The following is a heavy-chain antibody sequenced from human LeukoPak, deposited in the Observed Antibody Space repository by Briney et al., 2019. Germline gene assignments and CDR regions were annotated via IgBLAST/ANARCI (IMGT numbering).Heavy chain of an antibody. Sequence: GSLRLSCVASGFTFSSYGMHWVRQAPGKGLEWVSSISSSSSYIYYADSVKGRFTISRDNAKNSLYLQMNSLRAEDTAVYYCARGRDIVVVPAALYYFDYWGQGTLVTVSS. CDR3: ARGRDIVVVPAALYYFDY. CDR2: ISSSSSYI. J-gene: IGHJ4*02. D-gene: IGHD2-2*01. V-gene: IGHV3-21*01. CDR1: GFTFSSYG.